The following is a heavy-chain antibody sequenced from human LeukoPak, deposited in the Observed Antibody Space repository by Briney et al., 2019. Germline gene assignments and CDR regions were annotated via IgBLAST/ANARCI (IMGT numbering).Heavy chain of an antibody. CDR3: ATVGRQRGDY. J-gene: IGHJ4*02. V-gene: IGHV1-24*01. Sequence: ASVKVSCKASGYTFTSYGISWVRQAPGKGLEWMGGFDPEDGETIYAQKFQGRVTMTEDTSTDTAYMELSSLRSEDTAVYYCATVGRQRGDYWGQGTLVTVSS. CDR1: GYTFTSYG. CDR2: FDPEDGET. D-gene: IGHD2-15*01.